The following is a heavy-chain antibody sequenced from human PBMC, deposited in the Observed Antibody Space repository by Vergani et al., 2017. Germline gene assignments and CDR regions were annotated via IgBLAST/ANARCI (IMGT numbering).Heavy chain of an antibody. CDR1: GYSFTNYW. CDR3: ARLYGRDSSGSKYFDY. V-gene: IGHV5-51*01. J-gene: IGHJ4*02. D-gene: IGHD3-22*01. Sequence: EVQLVQSGAEVKKPGESLTISCQISGYSFTNYWIGWVRQMPGKGLGCMGIIHPADSDTRYSPSFQGQVTISVDKSISTAYLQRSSLRASDSAMYYCARLYGRDSSGSKYFDYWGQGTLVTVSS. CDR2: IHPADSDT.